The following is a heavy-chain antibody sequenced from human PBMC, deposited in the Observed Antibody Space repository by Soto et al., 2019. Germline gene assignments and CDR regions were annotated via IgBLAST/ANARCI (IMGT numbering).Heavy chain of an antibody. CDR3: ARVGVYWSGYFNYYGMDV. CDR2: ISAFHDNP. J-gene: IGHJ6*02. V-gene: IGHV1-18*04. Sequence: ASVKVSCKASGYRFIEYGISWVRQAPGQGLEWMGWISAFHDNPNYAQKLQGRLIMTTDTPTNTAYMELRSLISDDTAVYYCARVGVYWSGYFNYYGMDVWG. D-gene: IGHD3-3*01. CDR1: GYRFIEYG.